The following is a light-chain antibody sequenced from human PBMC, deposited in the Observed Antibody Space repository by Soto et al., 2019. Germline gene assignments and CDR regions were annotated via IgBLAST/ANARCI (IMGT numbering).Light chain of an antibody. CDR1: QSVSSTY. J-gene: IGKJ5*01. CDR2: GAS. Sequence: IVLTQSPGTLSLSPGERATLSCRASQSVSSTYLAWYQQKPGQAPRPLIYGASSRATGIPDRFSGSGSGTDFTLTISRLEPEDFAVYYCQQYGSSPPITFGQGT. V-gene: IGKV3-20*01. CDR3: QQYGSSPPIT.